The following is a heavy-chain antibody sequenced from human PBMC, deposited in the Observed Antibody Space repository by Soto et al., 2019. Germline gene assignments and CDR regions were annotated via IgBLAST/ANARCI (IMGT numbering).Heavy chain of an antibody. J-gene: IGHJ3*02. CDR1: GGSISSGGYY. D-gene: IGHD4-17*01. CDR3: ASYPYGGSVAFDI. CDR2: IYYSGNT. V-gene: IGHV4-31*03. Sequence: SETLSLTCTVSGGSISSGGYYWSWIRQHPGKGLEWIGYIYYSGNTYYNPSLKSRVTISVDTSKNQFSLKLSSVTAADTAVYYCASYPYGGSVAFDIWGQGTMVTVSS.